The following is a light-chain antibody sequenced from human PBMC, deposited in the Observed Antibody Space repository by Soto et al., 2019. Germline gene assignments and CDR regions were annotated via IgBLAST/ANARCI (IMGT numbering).Light chain of an antibody. CDR2: GNT. CDR1: SSNIGAGYD. Sequence: QSVVTQPPSVSGAPGQRVTISCTGSSSNIGAGYDVHWYQQFPGTAPKVLIYGNTNRPSGVPDRFSGSKSGTSASLAITGLQAEDEADYYCQSYDSSLSAGVFGGGTKVTVL. J-gene: IGLJ2*01. V-gene: IGLV1-40*02. CDR3: QSYDSSLSAGV.